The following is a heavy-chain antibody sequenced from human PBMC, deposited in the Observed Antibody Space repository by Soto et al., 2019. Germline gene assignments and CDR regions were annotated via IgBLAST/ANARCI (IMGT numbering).Heavy chain of an antibody. CDR3: ARSSRGYCSGGSCYSLVYYYYYGMDV. CDR2: IWYDGSNK. Sequence: GGSVRLSCAASGFTFSSYGMHWVRQAPGKGLEWVAVIWYDGSNKYYADSVKGRFTISRDNSKNTLYLQMNSLRAEDTAVYYCARSSRGYCSGGSCYSLVYYYYYGMDVWGQGTTVTVSS. V-gene: IGHV3-33*01. D-gene: IGHD2-15*01. CDR1: GFTFSSYG. J-gene: IGHJ6*02.